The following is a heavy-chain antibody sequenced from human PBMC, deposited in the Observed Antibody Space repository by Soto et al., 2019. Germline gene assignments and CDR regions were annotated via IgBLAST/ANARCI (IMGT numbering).Heavy chain of an antibody. CDR1: GYTFTSYG. CDR3: XXXXXXXXXXX. V-gene: IGHV1-18*01. CDR2: ISAYNGNT. Sequence: QVQLVQSGAEVKKPGASVKVSCKASGYTFTSYGISWVRQAPGQGLEWMGWISAYNGNTNYAQKLQGRVTMTTDTSXRXXXXXXXXXXXXXXXXXXXXXXXXXXXXXXXGQGTLVTVSS. J-gene: IGHJ4*02.